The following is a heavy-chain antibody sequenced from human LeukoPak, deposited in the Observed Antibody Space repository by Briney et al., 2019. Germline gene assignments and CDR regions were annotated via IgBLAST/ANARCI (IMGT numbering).Heavy chain of an antibody. CDR2: INHSGST. CDR1: GYSISSGYY. Sequence: SETLSLTCTVYGYSISSGYYWTWIRQPPGKGLEWIGTINHSGSTYNNPSLKSRVTISVDTPKNQFSLKLTSVTAADTAVYYCARGGGNGGGWVGHYYYMDVWGKGTTVTASS. J-gene: IGHJ6*03. D-gene: IGHD4-23*01. V-gene: IGHV4-38-2*02. CDR3: ARGGGNGGGWVGHYYYMDV.